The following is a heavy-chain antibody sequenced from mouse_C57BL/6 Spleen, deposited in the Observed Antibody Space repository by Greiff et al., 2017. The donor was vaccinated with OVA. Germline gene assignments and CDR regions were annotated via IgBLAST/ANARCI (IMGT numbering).Heavy chain of an antibody. V-gene: IGHV10-1*01. Sequence: EVQLVESGGGLVQPKGSLKLSCAASGFSFNTYAMNRVRQAPGKGLEWVARIRRKSNNYATYYADSVKDRFTISRDDSESMLYLQMNNVKTEDTAMYYCVRQGDYEDWFAYWGQGTLVTVSA. J-gene: IGHJ3*01. D-gene: IGHD2-4*01. CDR1: GFSFNTYA. CDR2: IRRKSNNYAT. CDR3: VRQGDYEDWFAY.